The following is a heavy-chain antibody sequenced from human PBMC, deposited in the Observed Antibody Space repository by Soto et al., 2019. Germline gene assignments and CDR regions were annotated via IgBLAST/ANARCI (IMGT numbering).Heavy chain of an antibody. J-gene: IGHJ4*02. CDR3: AKGGLSRYWAHY. CDR2: TSGSGDMT. V-gene: IGHV3-23*01. CDR1: GFTFSSYP. Sequence: EVQLLESGGDLVQPGGSLKVSCEASGFTFSSYPMSWVRQAPGKGMECVSATSGSGDMTYYADSVKGRFTISRDNSKNTLDLQMNSLRAEDTSLYYCAKGGLSRYWAHYWGQGTLVTVSS. D-gene: IGHD2-8*02.